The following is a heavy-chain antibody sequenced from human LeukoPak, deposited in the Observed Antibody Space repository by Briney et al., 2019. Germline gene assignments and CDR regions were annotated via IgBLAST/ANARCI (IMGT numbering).Heavy chain of an antibody. CDR1: GGSIRNYY. J-gene: IGHJ4*02. D-gene: IGHD5-24*01. CDR2: IYYSGST. CDR3: ANAGLEMATVDY. V-gene: IGHV4-59*12. Sequence: SETLSLTCTVSGGSIRNYYWSWIRQPPGKGLEWIGYIYYSGSTYYNPSLKSRVTISVDTSKNQFSLKLSSVTAADTAVYYCANAGLEMATVDYWGQGTLVTVSS.